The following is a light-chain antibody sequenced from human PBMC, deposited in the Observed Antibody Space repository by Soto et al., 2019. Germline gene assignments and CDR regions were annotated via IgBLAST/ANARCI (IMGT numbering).Light chain of an antibody. CDR1: QSLLHSNGYNY. CDR3: MQGLQTRT. J-gene: IGKJ1*01. V-gene: IGKV2-28*01. Sequence: DSVMTQSPLSLPVTPGEPASISCRSSQSLLHSNGYNYLDWYLQKPGQSPQLLIYLGSHRASGVPDRFSGSESGTDFTLKISRVEAEDVGIYYCMQGLQTRTFGQGTRVEIK. CDR2: LGS.